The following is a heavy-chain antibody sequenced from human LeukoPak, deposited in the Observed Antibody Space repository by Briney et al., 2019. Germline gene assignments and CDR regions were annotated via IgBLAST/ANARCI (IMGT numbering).Heavy chain of an antibody. CDR1: GFTFGSYS. CDR2: ISSSSSYI. D-gene: IGHD2-2*01. V-gene: IGHV3-21*01. CDR3: ARGPPSHADYFDY. Sequence: GGSLRLSCAASGFTFGSYSMNWVRQAPGKGLEWVSSISSSSSYIYYADSVKGRFTISRDNAKNSLYLQMNSLRAEDTAVYYCARGPPSHADYFDYWGQGTLVTVSS. J-gene: IGHJ4*02.